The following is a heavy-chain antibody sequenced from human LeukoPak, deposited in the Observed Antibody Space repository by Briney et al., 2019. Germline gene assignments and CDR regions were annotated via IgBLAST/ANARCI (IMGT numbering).Heavy chain of an antibody. CDR2: ISYDGSNK. CDR3: AREEGATNWVLGY. V-gene: IGHV3-30-3*01. CDR1: GFTFSSYA. J-gene: IGHJ4*02. D-gene: IGHD1-26*01. Sequence: PGRSLRLSCAASGFTFSSYAMHWVRQAPGKGLEWVAVISYDGSNKYYADSVKGRFTISRDNSKNTLYLQMNSLRAEDTAVYYCAREEGATNWVLGYWGQGTLVTVSS.